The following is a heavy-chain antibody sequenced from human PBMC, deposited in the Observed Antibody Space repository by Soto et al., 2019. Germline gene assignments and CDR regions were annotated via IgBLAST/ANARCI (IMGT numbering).Heavy chain of an antibody. Sequence: EVQLVESGAGLVQLGGSLRLSGATLGFTLSSYDLHWDRQATEKVLNWVSAIGTPGDTYFPGSVKGRFTISRENAKNSLYLQMNSLRAGDTAVYYCARGPYGSGSPIAPYYFDYWGQGTLVTVSS. V-gene: IGHV3-13*01. D-gene: IGHD3-10*01. CDR3: ARGPYGSGSPIAPYYFDY. CDR1: GFTLSSYD. J-gene: IGHJ4*02. CDR2: IGTPGDT.